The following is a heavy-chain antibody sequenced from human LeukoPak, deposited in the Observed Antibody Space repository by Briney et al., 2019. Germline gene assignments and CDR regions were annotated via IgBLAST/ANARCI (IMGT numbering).Heavy chain of an antibody. CDR1: GGSFSGYY. D-gene: IGHD5-12*01. Sequence: SETLSLTCAVYGGSFSGYYWSWIRQPPGKGLEWIGEINHSGSTNYNPSLKSRVTISVDTSENQFSLKLNSVTAADTAVYYCARQGGVATIPTLGYWGQGTLVTVSS. J-gene: IGHJ4*02. V-gene: IGHV4-34*01. CDR3: ARQGGVATIPTLGY. CDR2: INHSGST.